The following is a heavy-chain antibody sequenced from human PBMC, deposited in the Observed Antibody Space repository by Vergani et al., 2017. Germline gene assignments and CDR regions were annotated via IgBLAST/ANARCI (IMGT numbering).Heavy chain of an antibody. CDR1: DSSIMTNPY. CDR3: AIHRGSGGFFPSSYFYGMYV. CDR2: IHHSGDT. D-gene: IGHD3-10*01. J-gene: IGHJ6*04. Sequence: QVQLQESGPGLVKPSETLTLTCDVSDSSIMTNPYWGWFRQSPGKGLEWIGCIHHSGDTHYNSSLKSRVSISIVSSSKFSLSLTSVTAADRAIYYCAIHRGSGGFFPSSYFYGMYVCGDGTTVADSS. V-gene: IGHV4-38-2*01.